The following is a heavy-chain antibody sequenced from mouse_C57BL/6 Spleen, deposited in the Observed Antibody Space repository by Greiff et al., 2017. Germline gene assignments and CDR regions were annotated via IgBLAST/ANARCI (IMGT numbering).Heavy chain of an antibody. CDR1: GFNIKDDY. CDR2: IDPENGDT. Sequence: EVKLMESGAELVRPGASVKLSCTASGFNIKDDYMHWVKQRPEQGLEWIGWIDPENGDTEYASKFQGKATITADTSSNTAYLQLSSLTSEDTAVYYCKNYGYDRYVDVWGTGTTVTVSS. CDR3: KNYGYDRYVDV. J-gene: IGHJ1*03. D-gene: IGHD2-2*01. V-gene: IGHV14-4*01.